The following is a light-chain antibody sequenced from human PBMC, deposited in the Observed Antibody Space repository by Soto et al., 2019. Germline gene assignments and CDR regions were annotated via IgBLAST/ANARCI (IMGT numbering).Light chain of an antibody. Sequence: QSVLTQPPSASGTPGQRVTISCSGTSSNVGSNSVSWYHHLPGTAPKLLIYNSDQRPSGVPDRFSGSKSDTSASLAISGLQSEDGADYYCAAWDDSLNSPLFGGGTKVTVL. CDR2: NSD. CDR3: AAWDDSLNSPL. CDR1: SSNVGSNS. V-gene: IGLV1-44*01. J-gene: IGLJ2*01.